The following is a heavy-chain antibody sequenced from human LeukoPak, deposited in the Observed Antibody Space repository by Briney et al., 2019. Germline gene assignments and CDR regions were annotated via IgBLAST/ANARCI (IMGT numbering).Heavy chain of an antibody. Sequence: GGSLRLSCAASGFTFSRYAMRWVRQAPGKGLEWVSAISGSGGGTYYADSVKGRFTISRDNSKNTLYLQMNSLRAEDTAVYYCAKLVFGDSSGFVGYWGQGTLVTVSS. J-gene: IGHJ4*02. D-gene: IGHD3-22*01. CDR3: AKLVFGDSSGFVGY. CDR2: ISGSGGGT. V-gene: IGHV3-23*01. CDR1: GFTFSRYA.